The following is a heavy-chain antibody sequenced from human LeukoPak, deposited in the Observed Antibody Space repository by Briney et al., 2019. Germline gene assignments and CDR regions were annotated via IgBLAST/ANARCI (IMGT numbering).Heavy chain of an antibody. CDR3: ARVGGSGGPSEEYYFDY. V-gene: IGHV3-66*02. CDR1: GFTVSSNY. Sequence: GGSLRLSCAASGFTVSSNYMSWVRQAPGKGLEWVSVIYSGGSTYYADSVKGRFTISRDNSKNTLYLQMNSLRAEDTAVYYCARVGGSGGPSEEYYFDYWGQGALVTVSS. J-gene: IGHJ4*02. D-gene: IGHD3-16*01. CDR2: IYSGGST.